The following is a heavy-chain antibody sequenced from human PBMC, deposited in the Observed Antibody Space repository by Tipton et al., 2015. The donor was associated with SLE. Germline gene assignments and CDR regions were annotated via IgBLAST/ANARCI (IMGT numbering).Heavy chain of an antibody. V-gene: IGHV4-34*01. Sequence: TLSLTCAVSGGSLSGYYCRWIRQPPGKGLEWIGEINHSGRTNYNPSPKSRVTKSVDTPKNQFSLKLGSVTAADSAVYYCARAKVATIIGWFAPWGQGTLVTISS. D-gene: IGHD5-12*01. CDR1: GGSLSGYY. CDR3: ARAKVATIIGWFAP. CDR2: INHSGRT. J-gene: IGHJ5*02.